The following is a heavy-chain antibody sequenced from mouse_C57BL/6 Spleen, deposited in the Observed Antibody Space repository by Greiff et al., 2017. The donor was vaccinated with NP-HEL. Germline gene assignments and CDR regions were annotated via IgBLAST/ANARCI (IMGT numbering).Heavy chain of an antibody. CDR2: INPNNGGT. J-gene: IGHJ1*03. V-gene: IGHV1-26*01. CDR3: APHYYGSSYYWYFDV. Sequence: EVQLQQSGPELVKPGASVKISCKASGYTFTDYYMNWVKQSHGKSLEWIGDINPNNGGTSYNQKFKGKATLTVDKSSSTAYMELSSLTSEDSAVYYCAPHYYGSSYYWYFDVWGTGTTVTVSS. CDR1: GYTFTDYY. D-gene: IGHD1-1*01.